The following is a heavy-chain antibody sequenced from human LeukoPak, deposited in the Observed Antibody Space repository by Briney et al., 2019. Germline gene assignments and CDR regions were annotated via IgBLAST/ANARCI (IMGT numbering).Heavy chain of an antibody. Sequence: GGSLRLSCAASGFTFSSYWMSWVRQAPGKGLEWVAVISYDGSNKYYADSVKGRFTISRDNSKNTLYLQMNSLRAEDTAVYYCANLNYYGSGSYHSDYWGQGTLVTVSS. J-gene: IGHJ4*02. CDR3: ANLNYYGSGSYHSDY. CDR2: ISYDGSNK. V-gene: IGHV3-30*18. CDR1: GFTFSSYW. D-gene: IGHD3-10*01.